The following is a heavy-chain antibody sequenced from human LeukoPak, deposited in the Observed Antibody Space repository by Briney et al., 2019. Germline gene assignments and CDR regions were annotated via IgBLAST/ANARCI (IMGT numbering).Heavy chain of an antibody. D-gene: IGHD5-18*01. CDR3: TRVRGYSYGYGDY. V-gene: IGHV3-49*04. J-gene: IGHJ4*02. Sequence: GGSLRLSCTASGFSFGDYGMGWVRRAPGKGLEGVGFIRSKAYGGTTEHAASVKGNFSISRDDSKSIVYLQMDSLKTEDTAVYYCTRVRGYSYGYGDYWGQGTLVTVSS. CDR2: IRSKAYGGTT. CDR1: GFSFGDYG.